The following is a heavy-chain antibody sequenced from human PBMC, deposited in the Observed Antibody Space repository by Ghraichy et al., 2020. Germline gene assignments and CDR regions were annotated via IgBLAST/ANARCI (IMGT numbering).Heavy chain of an antibody. CDR1: GFTFSSYS. Sequence: GGSLRLSCAASGFTFSSYSMNWVRQAPGKGLEWVSSISSSSSYIYYADSVKGRFTISRDNAKNSLYLQMNSLRAEDTAVYYCARGRVGPTIVPFDYWGQGTLVTVSS. V-gene: IGHV3-21*01. CDR3: ARGRVGPTIVPFDY. J-gene: IGHJ4*02. D-gene: IGHD1-26*01. CDR2: ISSSSSYI.